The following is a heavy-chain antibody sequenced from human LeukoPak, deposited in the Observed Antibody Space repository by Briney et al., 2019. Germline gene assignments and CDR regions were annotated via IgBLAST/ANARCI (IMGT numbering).Heavy chain of an antibody. CDR1: GGTLTNYA. J-gene: IGHJ5*02. D-gene: IGHD3-9*01. CDR2: IIVTLGTP. V-gene: IGHV1-69*04. Sequence: SVKVSCKATGGTLTNYAVSWVRQAPGQGLEWMGRIIVTLGTPNYAQKFQGRVAITADKSTSTAYMELSSLRSEDTAVYYCARAVDDDLAGYYWGDWFDPWGQGTLVTVSS. CDR3: ARAVDDDLAGYYWGDWFDP.